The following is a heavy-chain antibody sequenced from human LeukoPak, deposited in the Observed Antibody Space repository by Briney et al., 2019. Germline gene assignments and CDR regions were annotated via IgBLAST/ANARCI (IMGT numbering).Heavy chain of an antibody. CDR1: GYTFTGYY. J-gene: IGHJ3*02. V-gene: IGHV1-2*02. D-gene: IGHD3-3*01. CDR3: ARGLRFLEWYDAFDI. CDR2: INPNSGGT. Sequence: ASVKVSCKASGYTFTGYYMHWVRQAPGQGLEWVGWINPNSGGTNSAQKFQGRVTMTRDTSISTAYMELSRLRSDDTAVYYCARGLRFLEWYDAFDIWGQGTMVTVSS.